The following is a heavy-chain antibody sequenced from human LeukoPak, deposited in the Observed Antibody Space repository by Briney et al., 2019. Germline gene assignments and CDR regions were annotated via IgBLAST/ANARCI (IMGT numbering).Heavy chain of an antibody. J-gene: IGHJ4*02. CDR2: IKQDGSEK. CDR1: GFPFSPHW. V-gene: IGHV3-7*04. D-gene: IGHD1-26*01. Sequence: GGSLRLSCAASGFPFSPHWMSWVRQAPGKGLEWVANIKQDGSEKFYVDSVKGRFTISRDNAKNSLYLQMNSLRAEDTAVYYCARDCVIVGAPCYDYWGQGTLVTVSS. CDR3: ARDCVIVGAPCYDY.